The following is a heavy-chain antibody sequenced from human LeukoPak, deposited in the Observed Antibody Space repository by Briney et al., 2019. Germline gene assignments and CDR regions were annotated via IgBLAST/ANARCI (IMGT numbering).Heavy chain of an antibody. V-gene: IGHV3-30*02. J-gene: IGHJ4*02. CDR3: ANSRPLKGHPLYYYDSSGYYSYYFDY. Sequence: GGSLRLSCAASGFTFSSYGMHWVRQAPGKGLEWVAFIRYDGSNKSYADSVKGRFTISRDNSKNTLYLQMNSLRAEDTAVYYCANSRPLKGHPLYYYDSSGYYSYYFDYWGQGTLVTVSS. CDR2: IRYDGSNK. D-gene: IGHD3-22*01. CDR1: GFTFSSYG.